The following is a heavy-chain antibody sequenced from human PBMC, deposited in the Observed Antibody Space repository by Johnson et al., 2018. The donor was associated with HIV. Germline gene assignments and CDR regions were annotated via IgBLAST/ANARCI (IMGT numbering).Heavy chain of an antibody. J-gene: IGHJ3*02. D-gene: IGHD5-24*01. CDR3: ASSRDGYKGDNAFDI. Sequence: QVQLVESGGGVVQPGMFVRLSCAASGLNFSDYGMHWVRQAPGKGLEWVSFVYSDGITFYADSVKGRFTISRDKFKNTLYLQMNSLRAEDTALYYCASSRDGYKGDNAFDIWGQGTMVTVSS. CDR1: GLNFSDYG. V-gene: IGHV3-NL1*01. CDR2: VYSDGIT.